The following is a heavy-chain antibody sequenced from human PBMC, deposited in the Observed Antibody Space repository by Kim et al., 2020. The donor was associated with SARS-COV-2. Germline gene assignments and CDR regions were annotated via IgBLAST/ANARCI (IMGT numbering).Heavy chain of an antibody. V-gene: IGHV3-74*01. CDR2: RT. CDR3: ARGNYHGMDV. Sequence: RTTYADSVKGRFTISRDNAKNTLYLQMNSLRAEDTAVYYCARGNYHGMDVWGQGTTVTVSS. J-gene: IGHJ6*02.